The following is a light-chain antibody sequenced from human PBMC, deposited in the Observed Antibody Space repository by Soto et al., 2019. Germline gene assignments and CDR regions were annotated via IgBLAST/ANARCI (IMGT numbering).Light chain of an antibody. CDR2: ASS. J-gene: IGKJ5*01. CDR3: QQSYSTPTIT. CDR1: QDISDY. Sequence: DIQMTQSPSSLSASVGDRFTITCRASQDISDYLNWYQQKPGKAPKFLIYASSSLQSGVPSRFSGSGSGTDFTLTISSLQPEDFATYYCQQSYSTPTITFGQGTRLEIK. V-gene: IGKV1-39*01.